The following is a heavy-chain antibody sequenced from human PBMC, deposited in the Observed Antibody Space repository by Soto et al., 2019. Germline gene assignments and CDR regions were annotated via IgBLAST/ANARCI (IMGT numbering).Heavy chain of an antibody. D-gene: IGHD2-15*01. J-gene: IGHJ6*02. V-gene: IGHV1-8*01. CDR1: GYTFTSYD. Sequence: QVQLVQSGAEVKKPGASVKVSCKASGYTFTSYDINWVRQATAQGLEWTGWMNPNSGNTGYAQKFQGRVTMTRNTSISTAYMELSSLRSEDTAVYYCARVGVVVAARYYYYGMDVWGQATTVTVSS. CDR2: MNPNSGNT. CDR3: ARVGVVVAARYYYYGMDV.